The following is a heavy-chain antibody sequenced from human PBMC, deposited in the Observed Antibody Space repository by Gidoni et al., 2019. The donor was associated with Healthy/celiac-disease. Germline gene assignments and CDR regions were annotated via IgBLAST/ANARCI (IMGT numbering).Heavy chain of an antibody. Sequence: QVQLQESGPGLVKPSQTLSLTCTVSGGSISSGGYYWSWIRQHPGKGLEWIGYIYYSGSTYYNPSLKSRVTISVDTSKNQFSLKLSSVTAADTAVYYCARGVVTGTTAWFDPWGQGTLVTVSS. D-gene: IGHD1-7*01. CDR1: GGSISSGGYY. CDR3: ARGVVTGTTAWFDP. CDR2: IYYSGST. J-gene: IGHJ5*02. V-gene: IGHV4-31*03.